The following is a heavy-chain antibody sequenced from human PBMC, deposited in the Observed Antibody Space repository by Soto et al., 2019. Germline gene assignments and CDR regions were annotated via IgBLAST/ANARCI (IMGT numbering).Heavy chain of an antibody. Sequence: EVQLVESGGGLVKPGGPLRLSCAASGFTFSSYSMNWVRQAPGKGLEWVSSISSSRSYIYYADSVKGRFTISRDNAKNSLYLQMNSLRAEDTAVYYCARDDNPLFTSNWYFDLWGRGTLVTVSS. D-gene: IGHD1-20*01. CDR2: ISSSRSYI. J-gene: IGHJ2*01. CDR1: GFTFSSYS. V-gene: IGHV3-21*01. CDR3: ARDDNPLFTSNWYFDL.